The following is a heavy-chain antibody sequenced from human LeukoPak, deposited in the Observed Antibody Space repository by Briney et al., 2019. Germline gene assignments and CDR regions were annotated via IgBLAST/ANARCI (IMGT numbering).Heavy chain of an antibody. CDR2: ISSSSSYI. CDR1: GFTFSSYS. D-gene: IGHD4-17*01. V-gene: IGHV3-21*04. J-gene: IGHJ3*02. CDR3: AKDSLTTVTTYAFDI. Sequence: GGSLRLSCAASGFTFSSYSMNWVRQAPGKGLEWVSSISSSSSYIYYADSVKGRFTISRDNAKNSLYLQMNSLRAEDTALYYCAKDSLTTVTTYAFDIWGQGTMVTVSS.